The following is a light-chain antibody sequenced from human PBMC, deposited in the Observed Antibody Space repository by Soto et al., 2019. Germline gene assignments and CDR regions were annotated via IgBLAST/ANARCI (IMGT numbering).Light chain of an antibody. J-gene: IGKJ4*01. CDR3: QQYERWPPLT. V-gene: IGKV3-15*01. CDR2: GAS. CDR1: QSVRSE. Sequence: EIVMTQSPASLSVSPGERVTLSCRASQSVRSELAWYQQKSGQPPRLLIYGASTRATGIPARFSGSGSGTEFTLTINDLQSEDFAVYSCQQYERWPPLTFRGGTKVDIK.